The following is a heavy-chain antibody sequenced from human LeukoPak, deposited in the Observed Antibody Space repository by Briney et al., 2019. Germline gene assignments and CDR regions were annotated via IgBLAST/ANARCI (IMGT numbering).Heavy chain of an antibody. CDR3: ARDQGGERCFNP. CDR2: ISSGSSFI. J-gene: IGHJ5*02. V-gene: IGHV3-21*01. Sequence: GGSLRLSCAASGFTFSGYSMNWVRQAPAKGLERVSSISSGSSFIYYADSVKGRFTVSRDNAKNSLYLQMTSLRAEDTAAYFCARDQGGERCFNPWGQGCLVTVSS. CDR1: GFTFSGYS.